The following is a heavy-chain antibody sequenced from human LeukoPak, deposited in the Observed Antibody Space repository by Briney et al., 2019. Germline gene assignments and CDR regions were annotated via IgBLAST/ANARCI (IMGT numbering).Heavy chain of an antibody. D-gene: IGHD3-10*01. CDR3: ARDGELWFGKQYNWFDP. J-gene: IGHJ5*02. CDR2: ISAYNGNT. Sequence: ASVKVSCKASGYTFTGYGISWVRQAPGQGLEWMGWISAYNGNTNYAQKLQGRVTMTTDTSTSTAYMELRSLRSDDTAVYYCARDGELWFGKQYNWFDPWGQGTLVTVSS. CDR1: GYTFTGYG. V-gene: IGHV1-18*01.